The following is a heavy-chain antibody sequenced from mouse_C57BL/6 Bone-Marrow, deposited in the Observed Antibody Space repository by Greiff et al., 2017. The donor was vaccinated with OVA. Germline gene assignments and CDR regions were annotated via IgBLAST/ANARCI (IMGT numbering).Heavy chain of an antibody. CDR3: ARWGYDAMDY. D-gene: IGHD3-1*01. V-gene: IGHV1-42*01. Sequence: EVQVVESGPELVKPGASVKISCKASGYSFTGYYMNWVKQSPEKSLEWIGEINPSTGGTTYNQKFKAKATLTVDKSSSTAYMQLKSLTSEDSAVYYCARWGYDAMDYWGQGTSVTVSS. CDR1: GYSFTGYY. CDR2: INPSTGGT. J-gene: IGHJ4*01.